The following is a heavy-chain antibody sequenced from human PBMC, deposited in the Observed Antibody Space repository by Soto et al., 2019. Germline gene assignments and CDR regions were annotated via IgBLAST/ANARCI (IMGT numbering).Heavy chain of an antibody. J-gene: IGHJ4*02. CDR3: ARIVVGVTVDL. D-gene: IGHD1-26*01. CDR2: ISHTGDT. Sequence: SETLSLTCTVSDASVWSDSYFWTWIRQPPGKGLEWIAYISHTGDTNYNPSLKSRVTISIDTSRNQFSLTVTSVAAADTAVYFCARIVVGVTVDLWGQGSLVTVSS. V-gene: IGHV4-61*01. CDR1: DASVWSDSYF.